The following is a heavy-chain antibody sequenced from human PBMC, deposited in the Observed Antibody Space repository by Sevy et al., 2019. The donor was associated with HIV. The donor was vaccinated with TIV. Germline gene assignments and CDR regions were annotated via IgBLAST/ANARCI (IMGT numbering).Heavy chain of an antibody. D-gene: IGHD3-22*01. CDR3: AKTRPYYASSGYYYSILQYYFDY. CDR1: GFTFSSYA. V-gene: IGHV3-23*01. J-gene: IGHJ4*02. CDR2: ISGSGGST. Sequence: GGSLRLSCAASGFTFSSYAMSWVRQAPGKGLEWVSAISGSGGSTYYADSVKGRFTISRDNSKNMLYLQMNSLRAEDTALSYCAKTRPYYASSGYYYSILQYYFDYWGQGTLVTVSS.